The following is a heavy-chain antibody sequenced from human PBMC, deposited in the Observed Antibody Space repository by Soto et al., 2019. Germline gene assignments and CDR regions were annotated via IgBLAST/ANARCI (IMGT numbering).Heavy chain of an antibody. V-gene: IGHV1-2*02. D-gene: IGHD1-26*01. CDR2: INPNSGGT. Sequence: ASVKVSCKASGYTFTGYYMHWVLQAPGQGLEWMGWINPNSGGTNYAQKFQGRVTMTRDTSISTAYMELSRLRSDDTAVYYCARVRDSGSYYVDYWGQGTLVTVSS. J-gene: IGHJ4*02. CDR1: GYTFTGYY. CDR3: ARVRDSGSYYVDY.